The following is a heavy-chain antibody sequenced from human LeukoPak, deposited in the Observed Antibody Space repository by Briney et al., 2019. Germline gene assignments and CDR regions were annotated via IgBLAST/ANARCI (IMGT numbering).Heavy chain of an antibody. D-gene: IGHD5-18*01. J-gene: IGHJ4*02. CDR2: ISGSGGST. V-gene: IGHV3-23*01. Sequence: GSLRLSCAASGFTFSSYAMSWVHQAPGKGLEWVSAISGSGGSTYYADSVKGRFTISRDNSKNTLYLQMNSLRAEDTAVYYCAKAEREYSYGSFDYWGQGTLVTVSS. CDR3: AKAEREYSYGSFDY. CDR1: GFTFSSYA.